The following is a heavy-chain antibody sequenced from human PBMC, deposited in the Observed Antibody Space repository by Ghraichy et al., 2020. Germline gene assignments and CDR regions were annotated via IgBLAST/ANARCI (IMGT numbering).Heavy chain of an antibody. CDR1: GGTFSSYA. D-gene: IGHD6-13*01. Sequence: SVKVSCKASGGTFSSYAISWVRQAPGQGLEWMGRIIPILGIANYAQKFQGRVTITADKSTSTAYMELSSLRSEDTAVYYCATGYSSSWDQRFDYWGQGTLVTVSS. V-gene: IGHV1-69*04. CDR3: ATGYSSSWDQRFDY. CDR2: IIPILGIA. J-gene: IGHJ4*02.